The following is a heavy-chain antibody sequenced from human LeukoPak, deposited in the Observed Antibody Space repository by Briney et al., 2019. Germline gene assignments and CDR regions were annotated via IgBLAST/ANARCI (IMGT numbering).Heavy chain of an antibody. CDR3: ARGPPYYYGSGSVVYWFDP. CDR2: MNPNSGNT. V-gene: IGHV1-8*01. D-gene: IGHD3-10*01. J-gene: IGHJ5*02. Sequence: ASVKVSCKASGYTFTSYDINWGRQATGQGLEWMGWMNPNSGNTGYAQKFQGRGTMTRNTAIRTDYMELSRLRSQDTPVYYCARGPPYYYGSGSVVYWFDPWGQGTLVTVSS. CDR1: GYTFTSYD.